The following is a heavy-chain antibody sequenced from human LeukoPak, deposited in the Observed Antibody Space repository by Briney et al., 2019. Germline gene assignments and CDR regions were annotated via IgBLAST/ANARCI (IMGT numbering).Heavy chain of an antibody. CDR2: IHYSGST. D-gene: IGHD3-22*01. J-gene: IGHJ3*02. CDR3: AGYDSTGYYIDAFDI. V-gene: IGHV4-30-4*01. Sequence: SETLSLTCTVSGGSISRGDYYWSWIRQPPGKGLECIGYIHYSGSTYYNPSLKSRVTISVDTSKNQFSLKLSSVTAADAAVYYCAGYDSTGYYIDAFDIWGQGTMVTVSS. CDR1: GGSISRGDYY.